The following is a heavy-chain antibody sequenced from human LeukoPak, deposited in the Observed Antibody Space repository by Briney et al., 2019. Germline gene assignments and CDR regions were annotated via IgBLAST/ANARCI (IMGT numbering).Heavy chain of an antibody. D-gene: IGHD2-2*01. V-gene: IGHV3-53*01. Sequence: GGSLRLSCAASGFTVSSNYMSWVRQAPGKGLEWVSVIYSGGSTYYADSVKGRFTISRDNSKNTLYLQMNSLRAEDTAVYYCARGPPRYCSSTSRYFYWGQGTLVTVSS. CDR1: GFTVSSNY. CDR3: ARGPPRYCSSTSRYFY. CDR2: IYSGGST. J-gene: IGHJ4*02.